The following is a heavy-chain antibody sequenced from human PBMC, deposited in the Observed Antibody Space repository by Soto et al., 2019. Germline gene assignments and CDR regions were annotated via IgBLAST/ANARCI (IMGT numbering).Heavy chain of an antibody. J-gene: IGHJ4*02. CDR2: IYYDGST. D-gene: IGHD6-13*01. CDR1: GGSVISTNYY. Sequence: PSETLSLTCTVSGGSVISTNYYWSWIRQPPGKGLEWIGYIYYDGSTNYNAPLKSRVTISLNTSKNQFSLKLSSVTAPDTAVYYCARASRAGAAVDYWGQGTLVTVSS. CDR3: ARASRAGAAVDY. V-gene: IGHV4-30-4*08.